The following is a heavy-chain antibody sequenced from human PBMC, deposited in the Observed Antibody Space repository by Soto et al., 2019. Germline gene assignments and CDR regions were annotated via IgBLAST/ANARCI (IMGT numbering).Heavy chain of an antibody. D-gene: IGHD2-2*01. V-gene: IGHV1-69*01. J-gene: IGHJ6*02. CDR3: ILDCTSMSCYGYLGVDV. Sequence: QVQLVQSGAEVKTPGSSVKVSCKASGGTFSSFLMGWVRQAPGQGLEWMGGIIPVFGTATYAQKFQGRVTITADDSTSTVYMELSGLKSEESAVYYCILDCTSMSCYGYLGVDVWGQATTVTVSS. CDR2: IIPVFGTA. CDR1: GGTFSSFL.